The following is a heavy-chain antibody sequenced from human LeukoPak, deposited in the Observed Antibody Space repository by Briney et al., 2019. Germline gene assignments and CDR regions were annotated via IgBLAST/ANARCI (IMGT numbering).Heavy chain of an antibody. V-gene: IGHV3-21*01. CDR1: GFTFSSYS. J-gene: IGHJ3*02. CDR3: ARAKVSPGHDAFDI. CDR2: ISSSSSYI. Sequence: GGSLRLSCAASGFTFSSYSMNWVRQAPGKGLEWVSSISSSSSYIYYADSVKGRFTISRDNAKNSLYLQMNSLRAEDTAVYYCARAKVSPGHDAFDIWGQGTTVTVSS. D-gene: IGHD5/OR15-5a*01.